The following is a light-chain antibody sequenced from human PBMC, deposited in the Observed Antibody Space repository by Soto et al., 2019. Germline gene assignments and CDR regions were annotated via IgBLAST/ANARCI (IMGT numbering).Light chain of an antibody. CDR3: QQDDSSPWT. V-gene: IGKV3-20*01. CDR1: QSVSSSY. CDR2: GAS. J-gene: IGKJ1*01. Sequence: EIVLTQSPGTLSLSPGERATLSCRASQSVSSSYLAWYQQKPGQTPRLLIYGASSRATGIPDRFSGSGSGTDFTLTISRLEPEDFAVYYCQQDDSSPWTCGQGTKVEIK.